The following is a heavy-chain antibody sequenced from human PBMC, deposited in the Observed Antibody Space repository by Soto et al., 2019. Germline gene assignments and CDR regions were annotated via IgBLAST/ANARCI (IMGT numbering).Heavy chain of an antibody. V-gene: IGHV3-23*01. Sequence: PGGSLRLSCAASGFTFSGYAMSWVRQAPGKGLEWVSAISGSGGSTYYADSVKGRFTISRDNSKNTLYLQMNSLRAEDTAVYYCAKVGYAPPPTNWFDPWGQGTLVTISS. CDR3: AKVGYAPPPTNWFDP. D-gene: IGHD3-16*01. CDR2: ISGSGGST. CDR1: GFTFSGYA. J-gene: IGHJ5*02.